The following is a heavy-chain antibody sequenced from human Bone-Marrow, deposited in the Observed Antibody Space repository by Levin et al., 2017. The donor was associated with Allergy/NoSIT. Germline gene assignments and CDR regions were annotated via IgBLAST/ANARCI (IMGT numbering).Heavy chain of an antibody. CDR2: FYTGGAT. J-gene: IGHJ5*02. CDR1: GFAVSSNY. Sequence: SGGSLRLSCAASGFAVSSNYINWVRQAPGKGLEWVSVFYTGGATYHADSVKGRFTISRDTSKNTVDLQMNSLRVEDTAVYYCARGGSTTGFDTWGQGTLVTVSS. D-gene: IGHD1-1*01. V-gene: IGHV3-53*01. CDR3: ARGGSTTGFDT.